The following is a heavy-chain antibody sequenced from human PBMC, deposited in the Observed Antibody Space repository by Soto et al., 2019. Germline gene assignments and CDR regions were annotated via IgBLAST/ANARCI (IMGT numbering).Heavy chain of an antibody. CDR1: GFAFSSYA. CDR3: AQRNASRQRGDWFDP. D-gene: IGHD3-16*01. V-gene: IGHV3-23*01. CDR2: VSGSGSNT. J-gene: IGHJ5*02. Sequence: PGGSLRLSCAASGFAFSSYAMTWVRQAPGKGLEWVSGVSGSGSNTYSAESVKGRFTISRDSSKNTLYLQMNSLRVDDTAVYYCAQRNASRQRGDWFDPWGQGTLVTVSS.